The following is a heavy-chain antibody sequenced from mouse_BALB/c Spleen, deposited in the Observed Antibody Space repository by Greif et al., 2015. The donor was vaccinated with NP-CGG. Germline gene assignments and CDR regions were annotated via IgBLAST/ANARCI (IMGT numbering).Heavy chain of an antibody. D-gene: IGHD2-14*01. CDR1: GFNIKDYY. Sequence: VHVKQSGAELVRSGASVKLSCTASGFNIKDYYMHWVKQRPEQGLEWIGWIDPENGDTEYAPKFQGKATMTADTSSNTAYLQLSSLTSEDTAVYYCNARRYGGYAMDYWGQGTSVTVSS. CDR2: IDPENGDT. CDR3: NARRYGGYAMDY. V-gene: IGHV14-4*02. J-gene: IGHJ4*01.